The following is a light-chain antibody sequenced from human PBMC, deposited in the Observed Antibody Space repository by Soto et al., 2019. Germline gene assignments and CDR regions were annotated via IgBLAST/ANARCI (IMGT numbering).Light chain of an antibody. V-gene: IGLV1-51*01. CDR1: SSNVGNNY. CDR2: DNN. CDR3: GTWDDSLSAV. Sequence: SVLTQPPSVSAAPGQKVTISCSGSSSNVGNNYVSWYQQLPGTAPKLLIYDNNKRPSGIPDRFSGSKSGTSATLGITGLQTGDEADYYCGTWDDSLSAVFGGGTKVTVL. J-gene: IGLJ2*01.